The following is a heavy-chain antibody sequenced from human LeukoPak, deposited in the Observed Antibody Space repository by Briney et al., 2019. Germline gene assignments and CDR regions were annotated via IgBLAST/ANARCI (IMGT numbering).Heavy chain of an antibody. CDR3: ARDARIDSSGWSTGWFDP. CDR1: GGSISSYY. Sequence: SETLSLTCTVSGGSISSYYWSWIRQPPGKGLEWIGYIYYSGSTNYNPSLKSRVTISVDTSKNQFSLKLSSVTAADTAVYYCARDARIDSSGWSTGWFDPWGQGTLVTVSS. D-gene: IGHD6-19*01. J-gene: IGHJ5*02. CDR2: IYYSGST. V-gene: IGHV4-59*01.